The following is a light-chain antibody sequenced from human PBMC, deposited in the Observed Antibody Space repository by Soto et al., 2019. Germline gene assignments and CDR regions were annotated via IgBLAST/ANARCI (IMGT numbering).Light chain of an antibody. CDR1: SSDVGGYNY. CDR2: EVS. V-gene: IGLV2-8*01. J-gene: IGLJ1*01. Sequence: QSALTQPPSASGSPGQSVTISCTGTSSDVGGYNYVSWYQQNLGKAPKLMIYEVSKRPSGVPDRFSGSKSGNTASLTVSGLLAEDEADYYCASYAGGNQVFGTGTKLTVL. CDR3: ASYAGGNQV.